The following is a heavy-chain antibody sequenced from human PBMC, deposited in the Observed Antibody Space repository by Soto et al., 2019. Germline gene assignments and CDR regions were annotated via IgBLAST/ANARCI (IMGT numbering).Heavy chain of an antibody. CDR2: ISYDGSNK. CDR3: AKAISGWYYDY. Sequence: SGGGVVQPGRSLRLSCAASGFTFSSYAMHWVRQAPGKGLEWVAVISYDGSNKYYADSVKGRFTISRDNSKNTLYLQMNSLRAEDTAVYYCAKAISGWYYDYWGQGTLVTVSS. CDR1: GFTFSSYA. D-gene: IGHD6-19*01. V-gene: IGHV3-30*18. J-gene: IGHJ4*02.